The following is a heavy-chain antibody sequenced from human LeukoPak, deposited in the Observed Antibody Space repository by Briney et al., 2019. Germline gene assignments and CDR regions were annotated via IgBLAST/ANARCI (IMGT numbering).Heavy chain of an antibody. D-gene: IGHD3-22*01. V-gene: IGHV3-7*01. CDR2: MKEDGSEI. Sequence: GGSLRLSCVTSTFTFIAYWMSWVRQAPGKGLEWVANMKEDGSEIYYVDSVKGRFTISRDNGKNSLYLQMNDLRVEDTAVYYCARDRTMTADYWGRGTLVTVSS. J-gene: IGHJ4*02. CDR3: ARDRTMTADY. CDR1: TFTFIAYW.